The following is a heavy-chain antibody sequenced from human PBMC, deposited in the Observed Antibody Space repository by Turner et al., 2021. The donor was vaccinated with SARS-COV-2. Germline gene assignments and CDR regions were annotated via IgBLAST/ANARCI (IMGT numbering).Heavy chain of an antibody. CDR3: VRHGSWNFDS. Sequence: EVQLVESGGGLVQSGGSLRLSCAGSGFTFSDYWMGWVRQAPGKGLEWVANIKTDGSSKYYVDSVKDRFTTSRDNAKNSLYLQMYSLRAEYTAVYYCVRHGSWNFDSWGQGTLVTVSS. J-gene: IGHJ5*01. V-gene: IGHV3-7*01. CDR2: IKTDGSSK. D-gene: IGHD1-1*01. CDR1: GFTFSDYW.